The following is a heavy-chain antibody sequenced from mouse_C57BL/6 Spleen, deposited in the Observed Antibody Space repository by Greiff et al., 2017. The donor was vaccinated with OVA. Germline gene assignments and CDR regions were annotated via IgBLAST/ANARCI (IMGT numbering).Heavy chain of an antibody. Sequence: QVQLQQPGTELVKPGASVKLSCKASGYTFTSYWMHWVKQRPGQGLEWIGNINPSNGGTNYNAKFKSKATLTVDKSSSTAYMQLSRLTSEDAAVYYCAGYGRIPWYFDVWGTGTTFTVSS. D-gene: IGHD1-1*01. V-gene: IGHV1-53*01. CDR2: INPSNGGT. CDR3: AGYGRIPWYFDV. CDR1: GYTFTSYW. J-gene: IGHJ1*03.